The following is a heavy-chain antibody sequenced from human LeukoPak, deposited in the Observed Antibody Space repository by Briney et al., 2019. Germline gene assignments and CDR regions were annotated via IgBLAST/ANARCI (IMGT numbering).Heavy chain of an antibody. CDR1: GGSFSGYY. D-gene: IGHD3-10*01. Sequence: PSETLSVTCGVFGGSFSGYYWTWVRQAPGKGLEWIGEINESGTTNYNTSLNNRVTISVDTSKNQFSLKLTSLTAADTAVFYCARALMTLVRGVPRTTWFDPWGQGTLVTVSS. CDR3: ARALMTLVRGVPRTTWFDP. CDR2: INESGTT. J-gene: IGHJ5*02. V-gene: IGHV4-34*01.